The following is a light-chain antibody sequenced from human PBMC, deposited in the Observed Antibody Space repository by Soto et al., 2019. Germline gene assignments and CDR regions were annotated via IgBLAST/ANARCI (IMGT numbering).Light chain of an antibody. CDR1: QSISSW. J-gene: IGKJ4*01. CDR3: QQYNSYSPLT. CDR2: KAS. Sequence: DIQMTQSPSTLSASVGDRVTITCRASQSISSWLAWYQQKPGKAPKLLIYKASSLESGVPPRFSGSGSATEFTLTISSLQPDDFAPYYCQQYNSYSPLTFGGGTKVEIK. V-gene: IGKV1-5*03.